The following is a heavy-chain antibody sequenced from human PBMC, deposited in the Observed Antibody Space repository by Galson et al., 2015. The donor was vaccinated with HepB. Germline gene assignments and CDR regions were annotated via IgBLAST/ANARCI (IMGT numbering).Heavy chain of an antibody. D-gene: IGHD6-13*01. CDR3: ARAYSSSWYYFDY. CDR2: IYSGGST. J-gene: IGHJ4*02. Sequence: SLRLSCAASGFTVSSNYMSWVRQAPGKGLEWVSVIYSGGSTYYADSVKGRFTISRDNSKTTLYLQMNSLRAEDTAVYYCARAYSSSWYYFDYWGQGTLVTVSS. CDR1: GFTVSSNY. V-gene: IGHV3-53*01.